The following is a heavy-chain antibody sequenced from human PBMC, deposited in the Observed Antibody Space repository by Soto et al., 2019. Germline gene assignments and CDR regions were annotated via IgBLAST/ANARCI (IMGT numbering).Heavy chain of an antibody. J-gene: IGHJ6*02. Sequence: GASVKVSCKASGYTFTSYDINWVRQATGQGLEWMGWMNPNSGNTGYAQKFQGRVTMTRNTSISTAYMELSSLRSEDTAVYYCARDLTPRGTLDYYGMDVWGQGTTVTVSS. CDR3: ARDLTPRGTLDYYGMDV. CDR1: GYTFTSYD. CDR2: MNPNSGNT. D-gene: IGHD3-16*01. V-gene: IGHV1-8*01.